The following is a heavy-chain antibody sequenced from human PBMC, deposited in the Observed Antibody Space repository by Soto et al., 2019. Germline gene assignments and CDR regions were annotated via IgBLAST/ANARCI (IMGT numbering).Heavy chain of an antibody. CDR2: IIPIFDTA. CDR3: ARDRGPSSGYYPYWFDP. Sequence: QVQLVQSGAEVKKPGSSVKVSCKASGGTFSSYAISWVRQAPGQGLEWMGEIIPIFDTANYAQKFQGRVTMSADESTSTAYMELSSLRSEDTAVYYCARDRGPSSGYYPYWFDPCGQGTLVTVSS. CDR1: GGTFSSYA. D-gene: IGHD3-22*01. J-gene: IGHJ5*02. V-gene: IGHV1-69*12.